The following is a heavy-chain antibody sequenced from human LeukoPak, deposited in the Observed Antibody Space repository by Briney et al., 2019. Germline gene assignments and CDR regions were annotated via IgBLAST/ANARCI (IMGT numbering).Heavy chain of an antibody. CDR1: GYSFTYYW. Sequence: GESLKISCKGSGYSFTYYWIGWVRQMPGKGLEWMGIIYPGDSDTRYSPSFQGQVTISVDKSISTAYLQWRSLKASDTAMYYCASPQGGYNSSGPSWGYWGQGTLVTVSS. J-gene: IGHJ4*02. CDR3: ASPQGGYNSSGPSWGY. D-gene: IGHD3-22*01. CDR2: IYPGDSDT. V-gene: IGHV5-51*01.